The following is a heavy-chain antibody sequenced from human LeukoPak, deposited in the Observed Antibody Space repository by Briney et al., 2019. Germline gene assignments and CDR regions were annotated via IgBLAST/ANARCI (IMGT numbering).Heavy chain of an antibody. J-gene: IGHJ4*02. D-gene: IGHD3-22*01. V-gene: IGHV4-30-4*01. CDR3: ARGDSGYYYPY. CDR1: GGSISSDDYY. Sequence: SETLSLTCTVSGGSISSDDYYWSWIRQPPGKGLEWVGYIYYSGSSYYNPSLKSRVTISVDTSKNQFPLKLSSVTAADTAVYYCARGDSGYYYPYWGQGTLVTVSS. CDR2: IYYSGSS.